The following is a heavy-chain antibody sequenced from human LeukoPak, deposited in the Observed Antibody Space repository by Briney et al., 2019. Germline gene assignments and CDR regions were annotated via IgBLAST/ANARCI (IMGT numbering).Heavy chain of an antibody. J-gene: IGHJ4*02. CDR2: IYWDDDK. V-gene: IGHV2-5*02. CDR3: AHDSSRCYAVSY. Sequence: SGPTLVKPTQTLTLTCTCSGFSLSTSGVGVGWIRQPPGKALEWLALIYWDDDKRYSPSLKSRLTITKDTSKNQVVLTMTNMDPVDTYTYCGAHDSSRCYAVSYWCQGTLVIVSS. D-gene: IGHD6-13*01. CDR1: GFSLSTSGVG.